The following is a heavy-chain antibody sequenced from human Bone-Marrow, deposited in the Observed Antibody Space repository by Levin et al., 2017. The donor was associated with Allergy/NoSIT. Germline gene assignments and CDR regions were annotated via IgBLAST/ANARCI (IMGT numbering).Heavy chain of an antibody. J-gene: IGHJ3*02. CDR3: ARFGGSSGWYSAFDI. V-gene: IGHV5-51*01. D-gene: IGHD6-19*01. CDR2: IYPGDSDT. CDR1: EFTFTNHW. Sequence: GESLKISCKGSEFTFTNHWIGWVRQMPGKGLEWMGIIYPGDSDTRYSPSFQGQVTISADKSITTAYLQWSSLKASDTAMYYCARFGGSSGWYSAFDIWGQGTMVTVSS.